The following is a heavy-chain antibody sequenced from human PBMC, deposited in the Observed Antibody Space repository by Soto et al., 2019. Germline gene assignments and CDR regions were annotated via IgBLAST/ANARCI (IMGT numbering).Heavy chain of an antibody. V-gene: IGHV1-69*13. D-gene: IGHD6-13*01. CDR1: GGTFSSYA. CDR3: ARGESAAGPPKSYYYYYYNGMDV. Sequence: GASVKVSCKASGGTFSSYAISWVRQAPGQGLEWMGGIIPIFGTANHAQKFQGRVTITADESTSTAYMELSSLRSEDTAVYYCARGESAAGPPKSYYYYYYNGMDVWGQGTTVTVSS. J-gene: IGHJ6*02. CDR2: IIPIFGTA.